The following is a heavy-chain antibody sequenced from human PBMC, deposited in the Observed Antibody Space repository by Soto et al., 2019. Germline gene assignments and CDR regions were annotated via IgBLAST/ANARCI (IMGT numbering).Heavy chain of an antibody. V-gene: IGHV3-9*01. CDR3: AKDRGTLASMDV. D-gene: IGHD1-1*01. CDR2: ISWDSGSI. Sequence: EVQLVESGGGLVQPGRSLRLSCAASGFTFDDYAMHWVRQAPGKGLEWVSGISWDSGSIGYADSVKGRFTISRDNAKKYLYLQMNSLRAEDTALYYCAKDRGTLASMDVWGQGTTVTVSS. CDR1: GFTFDDYA. J-gene: IGHJ6*02.